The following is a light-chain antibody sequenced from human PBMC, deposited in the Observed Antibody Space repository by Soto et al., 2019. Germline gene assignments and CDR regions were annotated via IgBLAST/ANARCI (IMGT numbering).Light chain of an antibody. CDR1: QSVSSSY. CDR2: GAS. J-gene: IGKJ1*01. CDR3: QQYGSSPPWT. Sequence: EIVLTQSPGTLSLSPGERATLSCRASQSVSSSYLAWYQQKPGQAPRLLIYGASSRATGIPDRFSGSGSGTDFTLTISRLEPEDFAEYYCQQYGSSPPWTFGQGTKVEIQ. V-gene: IGKV3-20*01.